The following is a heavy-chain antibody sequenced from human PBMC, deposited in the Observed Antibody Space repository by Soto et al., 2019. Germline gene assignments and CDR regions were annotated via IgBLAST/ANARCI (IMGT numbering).Heavy chain of an antibody. CDR2: IDPTDCYT. CDR1: GYNFSDYW. V-gene: IGHV5-10-1*01. Sequence: LGESLKISCQASGYNFSDYWINGGRQVPGKGLEWLGRIDPTDCYTRYGPSFRGHVTISLDKSINTVYLQWSSLKASDSAMYYCARYNLGITEHWGQGTLVTVSS. J-gene: IGHJ4*02. D-gene: IGHD3-16*01. CDR3: ARYNLGITEH.